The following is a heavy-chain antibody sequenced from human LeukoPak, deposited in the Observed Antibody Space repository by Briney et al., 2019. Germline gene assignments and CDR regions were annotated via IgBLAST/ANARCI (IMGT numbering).Heavy chain of an antibody. V-gene: IGHV4-4*07. CDR1: GGSISSYY. CDR2: IYTSGST. CDR3: ARDLSQFGAPPGHIWFDR. Sequence: SETLSLTCTVSGGSISSYYWSWIRQPAGKGLEWIGRIYTSGSTNYNPSLKSRVTMSVDTSKNQFSLKLSSVTAADTAVYYCARDLSQFGAPPGHIWFDRWGQGTLVTVSS. D-gene: IGHD3-10*01. J-gene: IGHJ5*02.